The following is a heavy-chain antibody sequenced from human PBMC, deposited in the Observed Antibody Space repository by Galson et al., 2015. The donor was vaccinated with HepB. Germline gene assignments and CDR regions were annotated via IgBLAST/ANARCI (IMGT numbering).Heavy chain of an antibody. CDR2: IIPILGIA. J-gene: IGHJ6*02. D-gene: IGHD3-10*01. CDR1: GGTFSSYT. V-gene: IGHV1-69*02. CDR3: ARSKIREVRGVIDYYYYGMDV. Sequence: SCKASGGTFSSYTISWVRQAPGQGLEWMGRIIPILGIANYAQKFQGRVTITADKSTRTAHKELSSLSSEDTAVYYCARSKIREVRGVIDYYYYGMDVWGQGTTVTVSS.